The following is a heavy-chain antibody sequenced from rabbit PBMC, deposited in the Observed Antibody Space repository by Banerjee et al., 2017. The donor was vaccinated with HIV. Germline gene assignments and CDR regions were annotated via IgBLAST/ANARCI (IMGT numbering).Heavy chain of an antibody. J-gene: IGHJ6*01. D-gene: IGHD3-1*01. CDR3: GRDYSGYVVYDGALDL. CDR2: INAVTGKA. V-gene: IGHV1S45*01. CDR1: GFSFSNKAV. Sequence: QEQLVESGGGLVKPEGSLKLSCTASGFSFSNKAVMCWVRQAPGKGLEWIACINAVTGKAVYATWAKGRFTFSKTSSTTVTLQMTSLTAADTATYVCGRDYSGYVVYDGALDLWGQGTLVTVS.